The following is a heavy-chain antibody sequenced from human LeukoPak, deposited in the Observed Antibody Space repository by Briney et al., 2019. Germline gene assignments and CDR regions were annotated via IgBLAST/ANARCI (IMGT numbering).Heavy chain of an antibody. V-gene: IGHV4-39*02. CDR2: ISYTGST. CDR1: GGSISSSPYY. J-gene: IGHJ4*02. D-gene: IGHD3-10*01. CDR3: ASRLMVRGVARGFFEDY. Sequence: SETLSLTCTVSGGSISSSPYYWGWIRQPPGKGLEWLGSISYTGSTYYNPSLKSRVTISVDTSKNHFSLRLSSVTAADTAVLYCASRLMVRGVARGFFEDYWGQGTLVTVSS.